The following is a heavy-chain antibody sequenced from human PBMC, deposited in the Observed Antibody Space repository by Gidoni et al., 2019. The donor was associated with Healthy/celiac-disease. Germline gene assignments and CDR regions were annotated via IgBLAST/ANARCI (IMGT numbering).Heavy chain of an antibody. Sequence: QVQLQQWGAGLLKPSETLSLTCAVYGGSFSGYYWSWIRKPPGKGREWIGEINHSGSTNYNPAPKSRVTISLDTSKNQFSLKLSSVTAADTAVYYCARLVRYCSSTSCYTAYFQHWGQGTLVTVSS. V-gene: IGHV4-34*01. CDR2: INHSGST. D-gene: IGHD2-2*02. J-gene: IGHJ1*01. CDR3: ARLVRYCSSTSCYTAYFQH. CDR1: GGSFSGYY.